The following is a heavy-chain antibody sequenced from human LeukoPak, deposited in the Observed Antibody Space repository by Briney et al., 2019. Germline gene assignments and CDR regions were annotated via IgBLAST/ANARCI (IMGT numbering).Heavy chain of an antibody. D-gene: IGHD1-26*01. CDR1: GFTFSSYW. V-gene: IGHV3-7*01. J-gene: IGHJ4*02. CDR3: ARDTDGSLDY. Sequence: GGSLRLSCAASGFTFSSYWMTWVRQAPGKGLEWVANIKQDGSEKYYVDSVKGRFTISRDNPKNSLYLQMNSLRADDTSVYYCARDTDGSLDYWGQGILVTVAS. CDR2: IKQDGSEK.